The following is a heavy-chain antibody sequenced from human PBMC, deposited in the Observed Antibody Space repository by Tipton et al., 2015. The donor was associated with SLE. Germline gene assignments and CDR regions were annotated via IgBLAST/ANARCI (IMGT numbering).Heavy chain of an antibody. J-gene: IGHJ6*02. CDR2: INHSGST. Sequence: TLSLTCAVYGGSFSGYYWSWIRQPPGKGLEWIGEINHSGSTNYNPSLKSRVTISVDTSKNQFSLKLSSVTAADTAVYYCAREWWELDYYYYYGMDVWGQGTTVTVSS. CDR1: GGSFSGYY. D-gene: IGHD2-15*01. CDR3: AREWWELDYYYYYGMDV. V-gene: IGHV4-34*01.